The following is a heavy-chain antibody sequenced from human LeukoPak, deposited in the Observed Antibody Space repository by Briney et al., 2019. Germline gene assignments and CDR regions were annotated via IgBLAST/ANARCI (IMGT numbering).Heavy chain of an antibody. Sequence: GGSLRLSCAASGFTFSSYGMHWVRQAPGKGLEWVAFIRYDGNNKYYADSVKGRFTISRDNSKNTLYLQMNSLRAEDTAVYYCAKDQVAGEQQLGYYWGQGTLVTVSS. CDR1: GFTFSSYG. D-gene: IGHD6-13*01. CDR2: IRYDGNNK. CDR3: AKDQVAGEQQLGYY. J-gene: IGHJ4*02. V-gene: IGHV3-30*02.